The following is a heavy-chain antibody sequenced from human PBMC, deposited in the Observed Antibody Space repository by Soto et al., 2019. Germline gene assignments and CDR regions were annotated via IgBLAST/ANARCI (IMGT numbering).Heavy chain of an antibody. D-gene: IGHD6-13*01. Sequence: GESLKISCAASGFTFSNYNMNWVRQSPGKGLEWVSSINDNSRYRYYADSVKGRFTISRDNAKNSLYLRMNSLRAEDTAVYYCARDRQVVQDWFDPWGQGSLVTVSS. V-gene: IGHV3-21*01. CDR3: ARDRQVVQDWFDP. CDR1: GFTFSNYN. J-gene: IGHJ5*02. CDR2: INDNSRYR.